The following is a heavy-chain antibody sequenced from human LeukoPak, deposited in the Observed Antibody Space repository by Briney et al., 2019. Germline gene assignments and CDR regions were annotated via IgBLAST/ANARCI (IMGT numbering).Heavy chain of an antibody. J-gene: IGHJ4*02. V-gene: IGHV3-23*01. Sequence: GGSLRLSCAASGFIFRNYAMSWVRQAPGKGLEWVSAITGSGDSTYYADSVKGRFTISRDNSKNTLYVEMNPLSAEDTAVYYCAKWGDYDILTGYYVSDFWGQGTLVTVSS. CDR1: GFIFRNYA. D-gene: IGHD3-9*01. CDR2: ITGSGDST. CDR3: AKWGDYDILTGYYVSDF.